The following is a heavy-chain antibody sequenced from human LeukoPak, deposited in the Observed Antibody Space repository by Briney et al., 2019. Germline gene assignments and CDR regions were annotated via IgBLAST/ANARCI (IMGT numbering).Heavy chain of an antibody. V-gene: IGHV4-4*02. CDR1: GGSISSSNW. CDR2: IYHSGST. Sequence: SETLSLTCAVSGGSISSSNWWRCVRPPPGKRQGWSGEIYHSGSTNYNPSLKSRVTISVDKSKNQFSLKLSSVTAADTAVYYCARAVCSGGSCYDWFDRWGQGTLVTVSS. CDR3: ARAVCSGGSCYDWFDR. J-gene: IGHJ5*02. D-gene: IGHD2-15*01.